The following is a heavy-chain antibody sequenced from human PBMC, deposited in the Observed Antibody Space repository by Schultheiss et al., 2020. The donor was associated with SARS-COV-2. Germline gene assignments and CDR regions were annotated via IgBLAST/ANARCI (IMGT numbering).Heavy chain of an antibody. CDR1: GFTFSSYG. Sequence: GGSLRLSCAASGFTFSSYGMHWVRQAPGKGLEWVAVISYDGSNKYYADSVKGRFTISRDNSKNTLYLQMNSLRAEDTAVYYCARGSEYSGYYYFDYWGQGTLVTVSS. D-gene: IGHD5-12*01. V-gene: IGHV3-30*03. CDR2: ISYDGSNK. J-gene: IGHJ4*02. CDR3: ARGSEYSGYYYFDY.